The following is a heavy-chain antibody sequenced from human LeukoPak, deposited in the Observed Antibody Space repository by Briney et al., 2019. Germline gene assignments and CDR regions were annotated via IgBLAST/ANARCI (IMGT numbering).Heavy chain of an antibody. CDR2: FGRSGSDT. D-gene: IGHD6-13*01. Sequence: GGSLRLSCAASGFTFGTSAMSWVRQAPGKGPEWVSTFGRSGSDTYYSDSVKGRFTIFRDNSKNTLYLQMNSLRDEDTAVYYCAKGSLGSWYYFDYWGQGTLVTVSS. CDR3: AKGSLGSWYYFDY. J-gene: IGHJ4*02. CDR1: GFTFGTSA. V-gene: IGHV3-23*01.